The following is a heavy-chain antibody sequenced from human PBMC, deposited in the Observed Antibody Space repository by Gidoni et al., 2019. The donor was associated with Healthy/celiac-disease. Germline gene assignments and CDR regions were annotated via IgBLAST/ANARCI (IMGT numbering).Heavy chain of an antibody. CDR1: GGSISSGGYY. J-gene: IGHJ4*02. Sequence: QVQLQESGPGLVKPSQTLSLTCTVSGGSISSGGYYWSWIRQHPGKGLEWIGYIYYSGSTYYNPSLKSRVTISVDTSKNQFSLKLSSVTAADTAVYYCARGLLWFGELSGVYFDYWGQGTLVTVSS. CDR3: ARGLLWFGELSGVYFDY. CDR2: IYYSGST. D-gene: IGHD3-10*01. V-gene: IGHV4-31*03.